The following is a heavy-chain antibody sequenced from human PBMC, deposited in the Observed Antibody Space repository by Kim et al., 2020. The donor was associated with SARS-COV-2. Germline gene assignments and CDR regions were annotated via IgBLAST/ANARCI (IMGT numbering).Heavy chain of an antibody. J-gene: IGHJ4*02. V-gene: IGHV3-23*01. D-gene: IGHD3-10*01. CDR3: AQDVQFYGSGSYYDY. Sequence: ESAKGRFTTSPDKTTSTLYLQMNSLRAEDTAVYYCAQDVQFYGSGSYYDYWGQGTLVTVSS.